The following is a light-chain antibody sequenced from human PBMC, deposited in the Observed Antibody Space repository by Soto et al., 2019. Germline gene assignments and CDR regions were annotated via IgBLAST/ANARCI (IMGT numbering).Light chain of an antibody. Sequence: QSALTQPRSVSGSPGQSVTISCTGTSSDVGGYNYVSWYQQHPGKAPKLMIYDVSKQPSGVPDRFSGSKSGNTASLTISGLHAENETDYYCCSYAGSYTLVFGGGTQLTVL. CDR1: SSDVGGYNY. CDR3: CSYAGSYTLV. CDR2: DVS. V-gene: IGLV2-11*01. J-gene: IGLJ2*01.